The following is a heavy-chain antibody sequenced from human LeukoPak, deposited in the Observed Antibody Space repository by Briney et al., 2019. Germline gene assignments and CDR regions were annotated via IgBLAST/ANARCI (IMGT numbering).Heavy chain of an antibody. CDR2: IYDSGRT. CDR1: GVSISRYY. D-gene: IGHD6-13*01. V-gene: IGHV4-59*08. CDR3: ARHGGSWTFDY. J-gene: IGHJ4*02. Sequence: SETLSLTCTVSGVSISRYYWSWIRQPPGKGVEWIGYIYDSGRTNYNPSLKTRVSISVDTSKNQFSLKLNSVTAADTAPYYCARHGGSWTFDYWGQGALVTVSS.